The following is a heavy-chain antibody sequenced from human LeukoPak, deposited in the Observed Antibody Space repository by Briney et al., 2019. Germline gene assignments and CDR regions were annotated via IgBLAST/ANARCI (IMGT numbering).Heavy chain of an antibody. Sequence: GQSLRLSCEASGFTFRGYGMHWVRQSPGKGLEWVAVISYDGNAKAFADSVKGRFIISRDNPKNTLFLQMNSLRPEDTGLYYCARDRHSYGFTLAAWGQGTPVIVAS. CDR1: GFTFRGYG. V-gene: IGHV3-30*03. CDR2: ISYDGNAK. CDR3: ARDRHSYGFTLAA. D-gene: IGHD5-18*01. J-gene: IGHJ5*02.